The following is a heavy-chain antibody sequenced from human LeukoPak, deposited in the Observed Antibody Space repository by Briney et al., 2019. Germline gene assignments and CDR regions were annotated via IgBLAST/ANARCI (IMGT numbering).Heavy chain of an antibody. Sequence: GASVKVSCKASGGTFSSYAISWVRQAPGQGLEWMGWINPNSGGTNYAQKFQGRVTMARDTSISTAYMELSGLRSDDTAVYYCARGRNWVNDYWGQGTLVTVSS. CDR1: GGTFSSYA. J-gene: IGHJ4*02. CDR2: INPNSGGT. V-gene: IGHV1-2*02. CDR3: ARGRNWVNDY. D-gene: IGHD1-1*01.